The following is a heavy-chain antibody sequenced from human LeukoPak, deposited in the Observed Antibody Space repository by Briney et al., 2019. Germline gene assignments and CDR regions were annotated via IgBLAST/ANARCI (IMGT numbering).Heavy chain of an antibody. Sequence: GGSLRLSCAASGFTFSSYAMSWVRQAPGKGLEWVSAISGSGGSTYYADSVKGRFTISRDNSKNTLYLQMNSLRAEDTAVYYCTRELTIFGVGGPPSDAFDIWGQGTMVTVSS. D-gene: IGHD3-3*01. CDR1: GFTFSSYA. V-gene: IGHV3-23*01. CDR2: ISGSGGST. CDR3: TRELTIFGVGGPPSDAFDI. J-gene: IGHJ3*02.